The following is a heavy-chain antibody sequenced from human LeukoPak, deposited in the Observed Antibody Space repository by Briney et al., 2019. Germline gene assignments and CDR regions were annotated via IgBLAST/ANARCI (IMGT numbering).Heavy chain of an antibody. CDR1: GGSFSGYY. V-gene: IGHV4-59*10. J-gene: IGHJ4*02. Sequence: KPSETLSLTCAVYGGSFSGYYWSWIRQPAGRGLEWIGHIDSSGTTNYNPSLKSRVTMSTDPSKNQFSLKLSSVTAADTAIYYCARDAKYYYGSRTFFFYEHWGQGTLLTVSS. D-gene: IGHD3-10*01. CDR3: ARDAKYYYGSRTFFFYEH. CDR2: IDSSGTT.